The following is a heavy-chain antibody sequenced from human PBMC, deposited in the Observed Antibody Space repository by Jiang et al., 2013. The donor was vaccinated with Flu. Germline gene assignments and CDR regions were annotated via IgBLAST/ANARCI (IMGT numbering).Heavy chain of an antibody. CDR1: GFIFSGHG. CDR2: IAYDGSEK. D-gene: IGHD5-12*01. Sequence: VQLVESGGGVVQPGRSLRLSCAASGFIFSGHGLHWVRQAPGKGLEWVAVIAYDGSEKYYADSVRGRFTISRDNSQNTVYLHMNSLRPEDTAVYFCAKDRKYSGTDYYYGMDVWGQGTTVAVSS. V-gene: IGHV3-30*18. J-gene: IGHJ6*02. CDR3: AKDRKYSGTDYYYGMDV.